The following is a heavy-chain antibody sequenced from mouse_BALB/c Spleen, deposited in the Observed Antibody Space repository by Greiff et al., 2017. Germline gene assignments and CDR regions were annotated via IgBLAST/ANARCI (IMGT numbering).Heavy chain of an antibody. CDR3: AHGNYPYCAMDY. V-gene: IGHV14-3*02. CDR1: GFNIKDTY. CDR2: IDPANGNT. J-gene: IGHJ4*01. D-gene: IGHD2-1*01. Sequence: EVQLQESGAELVKPGASVKLSCTASGFNIKDTYMHWVKQRPEQGLEWIGRIDPANGNTKYDPKFQGKATITADTSSNTAYLQLSSLTSEDTAVYYCAHGNYPYCAMDYGGQGTSVTVSS.